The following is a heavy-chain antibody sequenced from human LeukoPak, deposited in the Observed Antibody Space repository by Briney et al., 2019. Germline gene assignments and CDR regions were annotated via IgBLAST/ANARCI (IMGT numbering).Heavy chain of an antibody. D-gene: IGHD2-15*01. CDR1: GGSFSGYY. V-gene: IGHV4-34*01. CDR2: INHRGST. Sequence: SESLSLTCAVYGGSFSGYYWSWIRQPPGKGLEWIREINHRGSTNYNPSLKSRVTISVDTSKNQFSLKLSSVTAADTAVYYCARDRHLGYCSGGSCYRYDYWGQGTLVTVSS. CDR3: ARDRHLGYCSGGSCYRYDY. J-gene: IGHJ4*02.